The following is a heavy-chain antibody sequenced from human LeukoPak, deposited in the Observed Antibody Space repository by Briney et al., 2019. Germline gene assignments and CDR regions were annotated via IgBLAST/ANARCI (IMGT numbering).Heavy chain of an antibody. V-gene: IGHV1-2*02. CDR1: GYTFTGYY. CDR3: ARDGEHSSGYCYNFDY. CDR2: INPNSGGT. Sequence: ASVKVSCKASGYTFTGYYMHWVRQAPGQGLEWMGWINPNSGGTNYAQKFQGRVTMTRDTSISTAYMELSRLRSDDTAVYYCARDGEHSSGYCYNFDYWGQGTLVTVSS. D-gene: IGHD3-22*01. J-gene: IGHJ4*02.